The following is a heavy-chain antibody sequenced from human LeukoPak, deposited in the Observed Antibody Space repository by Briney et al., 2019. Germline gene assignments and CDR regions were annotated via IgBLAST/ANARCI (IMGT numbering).Heavy chain of an antibody. V-gene: IGHV4-34*01. D-gene: IGHD4-23*01. CDR3: ARGRFQRRFMATPFDP. J-gene: IGHJ5*02. CDR1: GGSFNDYY. CDR2: ISHSGSS. Sequence: SETLSLTCAVYGGSFNDYYWSWIRQTPGKGLEWIGEISHSGSSNYNPSLKSRLNISVDMSKKQISLRLASVTAADTAVYYCARGRFQRRFMATPFDPWGQGTLVTVSS.